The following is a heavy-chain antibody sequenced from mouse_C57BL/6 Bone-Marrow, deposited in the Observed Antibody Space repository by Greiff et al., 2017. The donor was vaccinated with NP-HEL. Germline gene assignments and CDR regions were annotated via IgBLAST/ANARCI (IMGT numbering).Heavy chain of an antibody. CDR2: ISSGGDYI. V-gene: IGHV5-9-1*02. J-gene: IGHJ4*01. D-gene: IGHD2-4*01. Sequence: EVKLVESGEGLVKPGGSLKLSCAASGFTFSSYAMSWVRQTPEKRLEWVAYISSGGDYIYYADTVKGRFTISRDNARNTLYLQMSSLKSEDTAMYYCTGAYDYDRYAMDYWGQGTSVTVSS. CDR3: TGAYDYDRYAMDY. CDR1: GFTFSSYA.